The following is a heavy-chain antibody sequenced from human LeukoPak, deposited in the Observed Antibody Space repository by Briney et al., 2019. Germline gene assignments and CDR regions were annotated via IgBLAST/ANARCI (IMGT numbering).Heavy chain of an antibody. D-gene: IGHD3-22*01. CDR2: IYYSGST. CDR1: GGSISSSSYY. J-gene: IGHJ4*02. V-gene: IGHV4-39*01. CDR3: AITSGYPVDY. Sequence: SETLSLTCTVSGGSISSSSYYWGWIRQPPGKGLEWIGSIYYSGSTYYNPSLKSRVTISVDTSKNQFSLKLSSVTAADTAVYYCAITSGYPVDYWGQGTLVTVSS.